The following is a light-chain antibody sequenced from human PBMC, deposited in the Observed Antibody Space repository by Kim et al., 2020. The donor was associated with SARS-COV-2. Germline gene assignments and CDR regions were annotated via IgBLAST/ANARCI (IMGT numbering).Light chain of an antibody. V-gene: IGLV7-46*01. J-gene: IGLJ3*02. Sequence: PGETVTLTCASSTGAVTPTHYPYWFQKKPGEVPRTLIFDTGSRHSWTPARFSGSLSGDKAVLTLAGAQPEDEGDYYCLLSFSGIRVFGGGTKLTVL. CDR2: DTG. CDR3: LLSFSGIRV. CDR1: TGAVTPTHY.